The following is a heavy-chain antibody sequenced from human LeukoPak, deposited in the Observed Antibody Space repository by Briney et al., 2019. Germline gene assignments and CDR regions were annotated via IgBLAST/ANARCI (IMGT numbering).Heavy chain of an antibody. CDR2: IYLYGTT. J-gene: IGHJ6*02. Sequence: SETLSRTCSVSIGSISSSKWWSWVRQSPVKGLEWIGEIYLYGTTNYNPSLTSRVTMSVDRSRNQFSLKRTSVTAADTAVYYCARQKWEQQGRDYYFNGLDVWGPGTTVIVSS. CDR3: ARQKWEQQGRDYYFNGLDV. D-gene: IGHD1/OR15-1a*01. V-gene: IGHV4-4*02. CDR1: IGSISSSKW.